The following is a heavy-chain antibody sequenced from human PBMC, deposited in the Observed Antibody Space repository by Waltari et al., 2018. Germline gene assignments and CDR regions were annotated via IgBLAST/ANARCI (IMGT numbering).Heavy chain of an antibody. D-gene: IGHD3-9*01. V-gene: IGHV4-39*01. CDR2: IYYSGST. CDR3: ARHVRDYDILTGYYYYGMDV. CDR1: GGSISSSSYY. J-gene: IGHJ6*02. Sequence: QLQLQESGPGLVKPSETLSLTCTVSGGSISSSSYYWGWIRQPPGKGLEWIGSIYYSGSTYYNPSRKSRVTISVDTSKNQFSLKLSSVTAADTAVYYCARHVRDYDILTGYYYYGMDVWGQGTTVTVSS.